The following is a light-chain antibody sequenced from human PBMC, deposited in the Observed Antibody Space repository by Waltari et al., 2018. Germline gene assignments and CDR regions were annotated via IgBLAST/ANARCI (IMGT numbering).Light chain of an antibody. J-gene: IGLJ1*01. Sequence: QSVLTQPPSATGSPGQSVTISCTGTNSDVGAYNYVSWYQQHPGKVPKLLIYEVTKRPSGVPVRFSGSKSGNTASLTVSGLQADDEADYYCSSYAHNNHFVFGGGTKVTVL. CDR2: EVT. CDR3: SSYAHNNHFV. CDR1: NSDVGAYNY. V-gene: IGLV2-8*01.